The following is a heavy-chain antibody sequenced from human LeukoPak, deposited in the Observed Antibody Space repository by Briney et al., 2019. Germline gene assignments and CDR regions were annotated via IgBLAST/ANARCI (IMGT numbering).Heavy chain of an antibody. CDR2: IYYSGTT. J-gene: IGHJ4*02. V-gene: IGHV4-59*01. D-gene: IGHD3-10*01. CDR1: GGSISGFY. Sequence: PSETLSLTCTVSGGSISGFYWSWIRQPPGKGLEWIGYIYYSGTTTYNPSLKSRVTISIDMSNNHFSLNLRSVTAADTAVYYCARAEWFGEPGDYWGQGTLVTVSS. CDR3: ARAEWFGEPGDY.